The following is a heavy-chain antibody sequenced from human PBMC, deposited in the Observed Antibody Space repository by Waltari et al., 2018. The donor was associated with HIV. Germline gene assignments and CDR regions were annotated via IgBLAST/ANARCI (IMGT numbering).Heavy chain of an antibody. CDR3: ARVSYDDVWGSYRRAEYFQH. V-gene: IGHV4-34*01. Sequence: QVQLQQWGAGLLKPSETLSLTCAVYGGAFSGYYWSWIRQPPGKGLEWIGEINHSGSTNYNPSLKIRVTISVDTSKNQFSLKLSSVTAADTAVYYCARVSYDDVWGSYRRAEYFQHWGQGTLVTVSS. CDR2: INHSGST. D-gene: IGHD3-16*02. J-gene: IGHJ1*01. CDR1: GGAFSGYY.